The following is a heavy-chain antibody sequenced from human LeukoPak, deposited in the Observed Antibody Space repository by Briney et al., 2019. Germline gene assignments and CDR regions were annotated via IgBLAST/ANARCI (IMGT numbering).Heavy chain of an antibody. Sequence: GRSLRLSCAASGFTFSSYAMHWVRQAPGKGLEWVAVISYDGSNKYYADSVKGRFTISRDNSKNTLYLQMNSLRAEDTAVYYCARAEVRSYFDYWGQGTLVTVSS. CDR1: GFTFSSYA. J-gene: IGHJ4*02. CDR3: ARAEVRSYFDY. CDR2: ISYDGSNK. V-gene: IGHV3-30-3*01.